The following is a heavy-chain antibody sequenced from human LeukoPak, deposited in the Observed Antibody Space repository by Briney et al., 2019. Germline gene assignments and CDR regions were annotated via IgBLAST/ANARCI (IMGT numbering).Heavy chain of an antibody. V-gene: IGHV3-7*01. D-gene: IGHD6-13*01. J-gene: IGHJ4*02. CDR1: GFIFSTYW. Sequence: GGSLRLSCAASGFIFSTYWMTWVRQAPGKGLEWVATIKYDGDEKFYVDSVTGRFTISRDNAKNSLYLQMNSLTAEDTAVYYCARTTSSSWYNQYNYWGQGTLVTVSS. CDR2: IKYDGDEK. CDR3: ARTTSSSWYNQYNY.